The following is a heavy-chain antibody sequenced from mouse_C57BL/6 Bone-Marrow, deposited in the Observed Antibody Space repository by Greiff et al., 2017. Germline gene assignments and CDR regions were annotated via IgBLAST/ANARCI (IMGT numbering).Heavy chain of an antibody. CDR3: ARYTTVVASFFYYAMDY. D-gene: IGHD1-1*01. CDR2: IYPGSGNT. V-gene: IGHV1-76*01. Sequence: QVQLQQSGAELVRPGASVKLSCKASGYNITDNYINWVKQRPGQGLEWIARIYPGSGNTYYNAKFKGKATLTAEKSSSTAYMQLSSLTSEDSAIYFCARYTTVVASFFYYAMDYWGQGTSVTVSA. CDR1: GYNITDNY. J-gene: IGHJ4*01.